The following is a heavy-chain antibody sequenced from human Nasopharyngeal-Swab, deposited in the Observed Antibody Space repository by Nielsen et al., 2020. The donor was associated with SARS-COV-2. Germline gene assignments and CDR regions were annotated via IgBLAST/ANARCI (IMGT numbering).Heavy chain of an antibody. CDR3: AKDSSFDCSSTSCYSHFDY. V-gene: IGHV3-30*18. CDR2: ISYDGSSK. CDR1: GFTFSSYG. J-gene: IGHJ4*02. Sequence: GGSLRLSCAASGFTFSSYGMHWVRQAPGKGLEWVAVISYDGSSKYYADSVKGRFTISRDNSKNTLYLQMNSLRAEDTAVYYCAKDSSFDCSSTSCYSHFDYWGQGTLVTVSS. D-gene: IGHD2-2*01.